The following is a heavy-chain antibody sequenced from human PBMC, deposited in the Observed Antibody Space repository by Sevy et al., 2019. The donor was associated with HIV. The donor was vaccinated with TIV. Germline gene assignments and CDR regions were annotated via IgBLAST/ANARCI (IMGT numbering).Heavy chain of an antibody. CDR3: ARDRVGATGPDY. Sequence: GGSLRLSCAASGFTFSSYGMHWVRQAPGKGLEWVAVIWYVGSNKYYADSVKGRFTISRDNSKNTLYLQVNSLRAEDTAVYYCARDRVGATGPDYWGQGTLVTVSS. CDR1: GFTFSSYG. V-gene: IGHV3-33*01. CDR2: IWYVGSNK. D-gene: IGHD1-26*01. J-gene: IGHJ4*02.